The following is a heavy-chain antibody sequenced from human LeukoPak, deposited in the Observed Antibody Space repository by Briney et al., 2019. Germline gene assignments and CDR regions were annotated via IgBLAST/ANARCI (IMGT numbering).Heavy chain of an antibody. D-gene: IGHD6-13*01. CDR1: GGSFSGYY. J-gene: IGHJ4*02. V-gene: IGHV4-34*01. CDR3: ARLHRGVAAAGTGYYFDS. CDR2: INHSGST. Sequence: PSETLSLTCAVYGGSFSGYYWSWIRPPPGQGLEWIGEINHSGSTNYNTSLKSRVTISVDTSKNQFSLQLSSVTAADTAVYYCARLHRGVAAAGTGYYFDSWGQGTLVTVSS.